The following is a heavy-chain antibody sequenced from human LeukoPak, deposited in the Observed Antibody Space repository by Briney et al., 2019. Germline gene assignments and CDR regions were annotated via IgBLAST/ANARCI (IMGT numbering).Heavy chain of an antibody. J-gene: IGHJ4*02. Sequence: GASVKVSCKASGYMFSTYGINWVRQAPGQGLEWMGWINTNNGNTNYAQKFQGRVTMTRDTSTSTAYLELRSLGSDDTAVYYCARKGCFDNCYLFDYWGQGTLVTVSS. CDR2: INTNNGNT. CDR3: ARKGCFDNCYLFDY. CDR1: GYMFSTYG. V-gene: IGHV1-18*01. D-gene: IGHD1-20*01.